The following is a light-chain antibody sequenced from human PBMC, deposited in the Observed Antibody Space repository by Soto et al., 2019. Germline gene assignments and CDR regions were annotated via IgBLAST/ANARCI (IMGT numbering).Light chain of an antibody. Sequence: EIVLTQSPGTLSLSPGERATLSCRASQSVSSSYLAWYQQKPGQAPRLLIFGASSRATGIPDRFSGSGSGTDFTLTISRLEPEDFAMYYCQQYGRSPLTFGGGTKVEIK. CDR1: QSVSSSY. J-gene: IGKJ4*01. CDR2: GAS. V-gene: IGKV3-20*01. CDR3: QQYGRSPLT.